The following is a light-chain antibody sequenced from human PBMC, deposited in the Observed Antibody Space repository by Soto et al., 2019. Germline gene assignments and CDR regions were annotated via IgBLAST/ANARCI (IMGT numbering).Light chain of an antibody. CDR1: SGHSSYI. V-gene: IGLV4-60*02. CDR2: LGGSGSF. Sequence: QTVVTQSSSASASLGSSVKLTCTLSSGHSSYIIAWHQQQPGKAPRYLMNLGGSGSFNKGSGVPDRFSGSSSGADRYLTISNLQFEDEADYYCETWDSNTRVFGGGTKVTVL. CDR3: ETWDSNTRV. J-gene: IGLJ3*02.